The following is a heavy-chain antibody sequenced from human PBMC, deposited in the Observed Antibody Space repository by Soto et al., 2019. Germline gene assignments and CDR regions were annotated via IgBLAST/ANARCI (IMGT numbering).Heavy chain of an antibody. J-gene: IGHJ5*02. D-gene: IGHD3-22*01. CDR3: ARDWEDSSGYYPNWFDP. CDR2: IIPIFGTA. Sequence: QVQLVQSGAEVKKPGSSVKVSCKASGGTFSSYAISWVRQAPGQGLEWMGGIIPIFGTANYAQKFQGGVTITADKSTSTAYMELSSLRSEDTAVYYCARDWEDSSGYYPNWFDPWGQGTLVTVSS. CDR1: GGTFSSYA. V-gene: IGHV1-69*06.